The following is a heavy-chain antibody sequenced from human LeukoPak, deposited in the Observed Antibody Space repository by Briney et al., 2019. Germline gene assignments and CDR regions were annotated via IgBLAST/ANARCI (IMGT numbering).Heavy chain of an antibody. CDR1: GFSFSSYW. CDR3: ARLSAYYYGSFFYYYMDV. CDR2: IKQDESER. Sequence: GGSLRLSCEGSGFSFSSYWMTWVRQSPGKGPEWVANIKQDESERYTVDSVKGRFTISRDNAKNSVYLHMNSLRAEDTALYNCARLSAYYYGSFFYYYMDVWGKETTVTVSS. J-gene: IGHJ6*03. D-gene: IGHD3-10*01. V-gene: IGHV3-7*01.